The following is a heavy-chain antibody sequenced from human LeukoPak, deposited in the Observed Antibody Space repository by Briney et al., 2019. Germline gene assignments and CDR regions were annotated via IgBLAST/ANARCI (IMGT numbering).Heavy chain of an antibody. J-gene: IGHJ4*02. CDR2: IYYSGST. D-gene: IGHD2-15*01. CDR1: GGSIRSYY. V-gene: IGHV4-59*01. CDR3: ARLLGYCSGGSCYRPYYFDY. Sequence: PSETLSLACTVSGGSIRSYYWSWIRQPPGKGLEWIGYIYYSGSTSYNPSLKSRVTISVDTSKNQFFLNLSSVTAADTAVYYCARLLGYCSGGSCYRPYYFDYWGQGTLVTVSS.